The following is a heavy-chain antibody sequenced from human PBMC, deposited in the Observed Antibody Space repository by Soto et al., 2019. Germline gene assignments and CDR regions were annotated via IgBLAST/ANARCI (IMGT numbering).Heavy chain of an antibody. CDR1: GFTFSSYS. D-gene: IGHD3-3*01. Sequence: GGSLRLSCAASGFTFSSYSMNWVRQAPGKGLEWVSSISSSSSYIYYADSVKGRFTISRDNAKNSLYLQMNSLRAEDTAVYYCARDEYYDFWSGYYFPYFMNVSRKGTMATFFS. J-gene: IGHJ6*03. V-gene: IGHV3-21*01. CDR2: ISSSSSYI. CDR3: ARDEYYDFWSGYYFPYFMNV.